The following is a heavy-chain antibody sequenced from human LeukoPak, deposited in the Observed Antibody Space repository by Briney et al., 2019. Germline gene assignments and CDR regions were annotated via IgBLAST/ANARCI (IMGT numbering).Heavy chain of an antibody. J-gene: IGHJ5*02. Sequence: SETLSLTCTVSGGSISSYHWSWIRQPAGKGLEWIGRIYTSGNTNYNPSLKSRVTISVDTSKNQFSLKLSSVTAADTAVYYCARDLGSGSYFRNNWFDPWGQGTLVTVSS. V-gene: IGHV4-4*07. CDR1: GGSISSYH. CDR3: ARDLGSGSYFRNNWFDP. D-gene: IGHD3-10*01. CDR2: IYTSGNT.